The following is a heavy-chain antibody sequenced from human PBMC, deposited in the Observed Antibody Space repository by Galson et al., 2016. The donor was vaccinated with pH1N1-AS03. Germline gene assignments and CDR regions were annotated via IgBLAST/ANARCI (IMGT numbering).Heavy chain of an antibody. V-gene: IGHV2-5*02. D-gene: IGHD2-8*01. CDR2: IFWDGET. CDR1: GFSLSTGGVH. J-gene: IGHJ4*02. Sequence: PALVKPTQTLTPTCSFSGFSLSTGGVHVAWIRQPPGKALEWLALIFWDGETRYRPSLTSRLTITKDTSKNEVVLTMTNMDPVDTATYYCARSTHVNEGLDFWVQGTLVIVSS. CDR3: ARSTHVNEGLDF.